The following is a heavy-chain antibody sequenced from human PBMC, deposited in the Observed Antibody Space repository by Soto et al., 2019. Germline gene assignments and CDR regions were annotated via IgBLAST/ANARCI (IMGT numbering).Heavy chain of an antibody. J-gene: IGHJ4*02. Sequence: SETLSLTCAVSGGSISGSYYSWGWLRQSPGKGPDWIGSVFYTGFTSYNPSLESRVSVSVDPSKNQFSLKVSGVSAADTAVYYCATSQKRYKWNYFDHWGQGALVTVSS. CDR3: ATSQKRYKWNYFDH. CDR2: VFYTGFT. D-gene: IGHD1-1*01. V-gene: IGHV4-39*01. CDR1: GGSISGSYYS.